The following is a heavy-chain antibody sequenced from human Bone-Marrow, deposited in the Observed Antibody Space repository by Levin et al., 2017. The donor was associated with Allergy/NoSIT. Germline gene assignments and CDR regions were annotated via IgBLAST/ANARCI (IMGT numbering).Heavy chain of an antibody. CDR2: LFYSGST. J-gene: IGHJ5*02. V-gene: IGHV4-39*07. CDR3: ATNSFDFLSGYPNWIDP. Sequence: PSETLSLTCSVSGVSITTTNHYWAWIRQPPGKGLEWIGSLFYSGSTFYNPSLNSRVTMSLDTSNHQFSLKLSSVTAADTAIYYCATNSFDFLSGYPNWIDPWGQGTLVTVSS. CDR1: GVSITTTNHY. D-gene: IGHD3-3*01.